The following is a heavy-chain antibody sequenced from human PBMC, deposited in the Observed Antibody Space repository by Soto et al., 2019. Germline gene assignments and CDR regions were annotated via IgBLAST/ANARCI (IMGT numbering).Heavy chain of an antibody. CDR3: AKKSEIAVPRYYFDF. CDR1: GFTFGSYA. Sequence: PGGSRRLSCAASGFTFGSYAMSWVRQAPGKGLEWVSSMNGGGVSTYYAESVQGRFTISRDNSKNTLYLQMNSLRVEDTAVYYCAKKSEIAVPRYYFDFWGQGPMVTVSS. J-gene: IGHJ4*02. CDR2: MNGGGVST. D-gene: IGHD2-21*01. V-gene: IGHV3-23*01.